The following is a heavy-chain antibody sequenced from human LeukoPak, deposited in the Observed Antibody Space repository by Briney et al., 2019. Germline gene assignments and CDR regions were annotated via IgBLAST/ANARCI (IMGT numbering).Heavy chain of an antibody. CDR3: ARTYYYDSSGYYYDY. J-gene: IGHJ4*02. Sequence: GGSLRLSCAASGFTFSSYWMHWVRQAPGKGPVWVSRINSDGSSTSYADSVKGRFTISRDNAKNTLYLQMNSLRAEDTAVYYCARTYYYDSSGYYYDYWGQGTLVTVSS. CDR2: INSDGSST. CDR1: GFTFSSYW. V-gene: IGHV3-74*01. D-gene: IGHD3-22*01.